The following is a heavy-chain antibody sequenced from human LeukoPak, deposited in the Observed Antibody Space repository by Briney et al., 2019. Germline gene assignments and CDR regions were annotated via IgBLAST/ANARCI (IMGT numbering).Heavy chain of an antibody. CDR1: GGSISSSSYY. CDR3: ARPRDSSGYYGYDAFDI. D-gene: IGHD3-22*01. Sequence: SETLSLTCTVSGGSISSSSYYWGWIPQPPGKGLEWIGSIYYSGSTYYNPSLKSRVTISVDTSKNQFSLKLSSVTAADTAVYYCARPRDSSGYYGYDAFDIWGQGTMVTVSS. V-gene: IGHV4-39*01. J-gene: IGHJ3*02. CDR2: IYYSGST.